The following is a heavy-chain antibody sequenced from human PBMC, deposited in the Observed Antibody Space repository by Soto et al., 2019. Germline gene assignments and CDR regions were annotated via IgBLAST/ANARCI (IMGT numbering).Heavy chain of an antibody. Sequence: SETLSLTCTVSGSSISRYYWSWIRQSPGKGLEWIGYMYYSGNANYNPSLRSRITISVDTSKNQFSLNLNSVTAADTAVYYCAREYPVHSAYFDYWGQGILVTVS. D-gene: IGHD1-26*01. CDR3: AREYPVHSAYFDY. V-gene: IGHV4-59*01. CDR2: MYYSGNA. J-gene: IGHJ4*02. CDR1: GSSISRYY.